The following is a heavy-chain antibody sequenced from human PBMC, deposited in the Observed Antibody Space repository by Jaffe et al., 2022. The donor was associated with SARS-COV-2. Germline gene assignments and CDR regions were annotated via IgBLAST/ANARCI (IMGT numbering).Heavy chain of an antibody. V-gene: IGHV3-7*01. D-gene: IGHD2-2*02. Sequence: EVQLVDSGGDLVQPGGSLTLSCAASGFTFSAYWMTWVRQAPGKGLEWVANIKQDGSEKYYVDSVKGRFTISRDNGKNSLYLQMNSLRAEDTAVYYCARGPLYHVYWGQGTLVTVSS. CDR2: IKQDGSEK. CDR3: ARGPLYHVY. J-gene: IGHJ4*02. CDR1: GFTFSAYW.